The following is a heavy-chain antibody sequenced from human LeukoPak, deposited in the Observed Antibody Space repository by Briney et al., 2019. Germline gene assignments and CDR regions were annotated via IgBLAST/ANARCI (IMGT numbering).Heavy chain of an antibody. CDR1: GFSSSTYS. CDR3: ARAVAGTAWYSDL. V-gene: IGHV3-21*01. Sequence: PGGSLRLSCAASGFSSSTYSMHWVRQAPGKGLEWVSSISSTSTYIYYADSVKGRFTLSRDNAKNSMYLQMNSLRAEDTAVYYCARAVAGTAWYSDLWGRGSLVTVSP. D-gene: IGHD6-19*01. J-gene: IGHJ2*01. CDR2: ISSTSTYI.